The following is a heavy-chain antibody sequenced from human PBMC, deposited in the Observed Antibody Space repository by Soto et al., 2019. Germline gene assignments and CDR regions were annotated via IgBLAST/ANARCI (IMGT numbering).Heavy chain of an antibody. J-gene: IGHJ4*02. CDR3: AKDRGRYCSGARCYLFDS. Sequence: QVQLVQSGGGVVQPGRSLTLSCAASGVTFNTYAMHWVRQAPGKGLEWVAIVSYDGSNKYYADSVKGRFTISRDNSKNTLNLQMKSVRAEDTAVYYCAKDRGRYCSGARCYLFDSWGQGTLVTVSS. CDR2: VSYDGSNK. D-gene: IGHD2-15*01. CDR1: GVTFNTYA. V-gene: IGHV3-30*04.